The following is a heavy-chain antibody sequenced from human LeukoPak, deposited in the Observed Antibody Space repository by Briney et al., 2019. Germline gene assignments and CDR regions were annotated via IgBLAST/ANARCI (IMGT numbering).Heavy chain of an antibody. V-gene: IGHV3-74*01. CDR3: ARDLRGSPDR. Sequence: GGSLRLSCSASGFTFTTFWMNWVRQVPGKGLVWVSLINPDGSTTTYADSVKGRFTISRDNAKNTVYLQMNSLGGKDTAIYYCARDLRGSPDRWGQGTLVTVSS. J-gene: IGHJ5*02. CDR1: GFTFTTFW. D-gene: IGHD3-16*01. CDR2: INPDGSTT.